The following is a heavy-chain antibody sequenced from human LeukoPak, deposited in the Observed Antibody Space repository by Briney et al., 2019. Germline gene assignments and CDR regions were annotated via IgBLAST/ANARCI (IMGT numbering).Heavy chain of an antibody. CDR1: GYTFTGYY. J-gene: IGHJ3*02. CDR3: AASIMVVAAMDAFDI. D-gene: IGHD2-15*01. Sequence: ASVKVSCKASGYTFTGYYIHWVRQAPGQGLEWMGRINPNSGGTTYAQNFQGRVTMTRDTSINTAYMELGRLRSDDTAVYYCAASIMVVAAMDAFDIWGQGTRVTVSS. CDR2: INPNSGGT. V-gene: IGHV1-2*06.